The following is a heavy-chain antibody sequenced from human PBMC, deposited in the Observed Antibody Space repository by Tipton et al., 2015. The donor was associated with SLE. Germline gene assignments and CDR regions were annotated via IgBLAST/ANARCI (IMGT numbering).Heavy chain of an antibody. CDR3: ARMDDTFLDY. V-gene: IGHV4-59*01. CDR1: GGPISSYY. D-gene: IGHD3-22*01. CDR2: IYYSGTT. Sequence: TLSLTCTVSGGPISSYYWSWIRQPPGKGLEWIGYIYYSGTTNYNPSLKSRVTILEDTSKNQFSLKLSSVTAADTAVYYCARMDDTFLDYWGQGTLVTVSS. J-gene: IGHJ4*02.